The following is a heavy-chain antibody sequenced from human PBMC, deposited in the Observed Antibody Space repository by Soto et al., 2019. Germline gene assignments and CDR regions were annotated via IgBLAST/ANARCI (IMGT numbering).Heavy chain of an antibody. CDR3: ARDRGSSSWADAFDI. D-gene: IGHD6-13*01. J-gene: IGHJ3*02. CDR1: GGSISSYY. Sequence: QVQLQESGPGLVKPSETLSLTCTVSGGSISSYYWSWIRQPPGKGLEWIGYIYYSGSTNYNPSLNTRVTLEVDTSKNQFSLKLGSVTAADTAVYYCARDRGSSSWADAFDIWGQGTMVTVSS. V-gene: IGHV4-59*01. CDR2: IYYSGST.